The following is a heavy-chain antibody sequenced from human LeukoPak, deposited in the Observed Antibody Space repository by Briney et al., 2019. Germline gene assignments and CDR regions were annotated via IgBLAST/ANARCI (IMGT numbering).Heavy chain of an antibody. CDR2: ISSSSSYI. V-gene: IGHV3-21*01. D-gene: IGHD2-2*01. Sequence: GGSLRLSCAASGFTFSSYWMSWVRQAPGKGLEWVSSISSSSSYIYYADSVKGRFTISRDNAKNSLYLQMNSLRAEDTAVYYCATDIVVVPAATADAFDIWGQGTMVTVSS. CDR1: GFTFSSYW. J-gene: IGHJ3*02. CDR3: ATDIVVVPAATADAFDI.